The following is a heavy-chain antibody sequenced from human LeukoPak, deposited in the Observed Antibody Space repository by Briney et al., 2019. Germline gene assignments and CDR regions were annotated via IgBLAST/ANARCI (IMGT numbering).Heavy chain of an antibody. V-gene: IGHV4-59*01. D-gene: IGHD4-23*01. CDR3: ARFRWAPEFDP. CDR1: GGSITGDH. CDR2: IHYSGST. J-gene: IGHJ5*02. Sequence: SETLSLTCIVSGGSITGDHWSWIRQAPGKGLEWIGYIHYSGSTNHNPSLKSRVTLSVDTSKNQFSLKLSSVTTADTAVYYCARFRWAPEFDPWGQGTLVTVSS.